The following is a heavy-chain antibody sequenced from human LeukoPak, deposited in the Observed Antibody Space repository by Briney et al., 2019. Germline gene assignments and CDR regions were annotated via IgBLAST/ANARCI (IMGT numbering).Heavy chain of an antibody. J-gene: IGHJ4*02. CDR2: ISAYNGNT. CDR1: GYTFINFG. D-gene: IGHD4-17*01. CDR3: ARAHYGDPPGDY. V-gene: IGHV1-18*01. Sequence: ASVKVSCTAYGYTFINFGIYWVRQAPGQGLEWMGWISAYNGNTKYAQQFQGRVTMTTDTSTSTAYMELRSLRSGDTALYYCARAHYGDPPGDYWGQGTLVTVSS.